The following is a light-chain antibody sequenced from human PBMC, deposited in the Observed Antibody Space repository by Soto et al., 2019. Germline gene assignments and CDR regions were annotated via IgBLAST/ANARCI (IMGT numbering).Light chain of an antibody. V-gene: IGKV1-12*01. CDR2: HAS. Sequence: DIQMTQPSSSMSASLGDRVTITCRASQDISIWLAWYQQRPGKAPKLLIYHASNLQSGVPSRSSGTGSRTHLTLTISRLQPEDRPTYFYQQTDRLPWTFGQGTKVEV. CDR1: QDISIW. CDR3: QQTDRLPWT. J-gene: IGKJ1*01.